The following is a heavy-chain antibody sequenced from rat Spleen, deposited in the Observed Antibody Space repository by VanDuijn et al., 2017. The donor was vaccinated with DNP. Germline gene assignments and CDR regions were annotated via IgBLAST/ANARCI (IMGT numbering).Heavy chain of an antibody. Sequence: QVQLKGSGPGLVQPSQTLSLTCTVSGFSLPSYTVSWVRQPPGKGLEWIAAMSTGGSTYYNSALKSRLSISRDTSKSQVFLEMNSLHTEDTAMYFCARSDYSDGSYYYGYFDYWGQGVMVTVSS. V-gene: IGHV2-6*01. D-gene: IGHD1-12*02. CDR1: GFSLPSYT. CDR3: ARSDYSDGSYYYGYFDY. CDR2: MSTGGST. J-gene: IGHJ2*01.